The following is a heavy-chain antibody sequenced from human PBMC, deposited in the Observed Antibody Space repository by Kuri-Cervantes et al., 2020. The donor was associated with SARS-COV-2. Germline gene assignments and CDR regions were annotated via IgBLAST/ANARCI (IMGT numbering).Heavy chain of an antibody. J-gene: IGHJ4*02. CDR1: GFPVTGGSYF. V-gene: IGHV4-61*09. CDR2: LDTSGSP. Sequence: LRLSCAVSGFPVTGGSYFWAWIRQPAGKGLEWIGHLDTSGSPTYNPSLRGRVTIYLAPSNNRFSLSLTSTTAAATAVYYCGRVSWLQLWHRYSDSWGQGTLVTVSS. CDR3: GRVSWLQLWHRYSDS. D-gene: IGHD5-24*01.